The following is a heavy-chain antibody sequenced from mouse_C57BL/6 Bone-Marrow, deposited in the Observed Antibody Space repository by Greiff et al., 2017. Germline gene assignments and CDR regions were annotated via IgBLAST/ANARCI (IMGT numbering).Heavy chain of an antibody. D-gene: IGHD1-1*01. CDR1: GFNIKDYY. CDR3: ARLSPYYYGSSPWFAY. Sequence: EVQLQQSGAELVKPGASVKLSCTASGFNIKDYYMHWVKQRTEQGLEWIGRIDPEDGETKYAPKFQGKATITADTSSKTAYRQLSSLTSADTAVYYCARLSPYYYGSSPWFAYWGQGTLVTVSA. CDR2: IDPEDGET. V-gene: IGHV14-2*01. J-gene: IGHJ3*01.